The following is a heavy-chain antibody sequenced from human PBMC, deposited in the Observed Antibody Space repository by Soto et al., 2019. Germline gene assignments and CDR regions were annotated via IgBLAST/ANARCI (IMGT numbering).Heavy chain of an antibody. Sequence: GASVKVSCKASENTFSTYLVHWVRQVHGQGLEWMGWHNGHNGQTEYSQKFQGRVTITRDTSTKTAYMELRSLTSEDTAVYYCAGPHDRAGLGTWGQGTLVTVSS. J-gene: IGHJ5*02. CDR2: HNGHNGQT. V-gene: IGHV1-3*01. CDR1: ENTFSTYL. D-gene: IGHD1-1*01. CDR3: AGPHDRAGLGT.